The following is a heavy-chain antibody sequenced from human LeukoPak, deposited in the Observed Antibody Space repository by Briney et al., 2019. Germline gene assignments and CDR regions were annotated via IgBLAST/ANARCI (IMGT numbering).Heavy chain of an antibody. J-gene: IGHJ4*02. V-gene: IGHV3-66*01. CDR2: IYTSGST. CDR1: GFTVSSNY. CDR3: AKEYSTSSGFDH. D-gene: IGHD6-6*01. Sequence: PGGSLRLSCAASGFTVSSNYMNWVRQAPGKGLEWVSVIYTSGSTHYADSVKGRFTISRDNSKNTLYLQMNSLRAEDTAVYYCAKEYSTSSGFDHWGQGTLDTVSS.